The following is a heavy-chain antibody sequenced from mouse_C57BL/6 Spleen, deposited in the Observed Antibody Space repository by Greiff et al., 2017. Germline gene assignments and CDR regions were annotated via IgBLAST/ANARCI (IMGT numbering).Heavy chain of an antibody. D-gene: IGHD4-1*01. CDR1: GFTFSSYA. CDR3: ARDGGLGRNYFDY. Sequence: EVNVVESGGGLVKPGGSLKLSCAASGFTFSSYAMSWVRQTPEKRLEWVATISDGGSYTYYPDNVKGRFTISRDNAKNNLYLQMSHLKSEDTAMYDCARDGGLGRNYFDYWGQGTTLTVSS. J-gene: IGHJ2*01. CDR2: ISDGGSYT. V-gene: IGHV5-4*01.